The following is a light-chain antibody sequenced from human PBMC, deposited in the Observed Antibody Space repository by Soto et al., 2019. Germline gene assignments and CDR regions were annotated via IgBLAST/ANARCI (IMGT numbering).Light chain of an antibody. CDR1: QSISSW. CDR2: QAS. J-gene: IGKJ1*01. V-gene: IGKV1-5*03. Sequence: DIQMTQSPSTLSASGGDRVTITCRASQSISSWLAWYQQKPGKAPKLLIYQASGLESGVPPRFSGSGSGTEFSLTIDSLQPDDFATYYCQQYKNYPRTFGQGTKVEIK. CDR3: QQYKNYPRT.